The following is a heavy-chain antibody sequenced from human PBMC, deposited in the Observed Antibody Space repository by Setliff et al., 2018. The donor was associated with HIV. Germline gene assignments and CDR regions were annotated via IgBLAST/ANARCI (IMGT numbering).Heavy chain of an antibody. V-gene: IGHV4-38-2*01. CDR2: IYHSGTT. CDR3: ARHAPGSAYGDAYHFDH. Sequence: PSETLSLTCGVSSYSISSGYYWAWIRQPPGKGLEWIGSIYHSGTTFYNPSLKSRVTISVGTSKNQFSLKLTSVTAADTAVYYCARHAPGSAYGDAYHFDHWGQGTLITVSS. CDR1: SYSISSGYY. D-gene: IGHD4-17*01. J-gene: IGHJ4*02.